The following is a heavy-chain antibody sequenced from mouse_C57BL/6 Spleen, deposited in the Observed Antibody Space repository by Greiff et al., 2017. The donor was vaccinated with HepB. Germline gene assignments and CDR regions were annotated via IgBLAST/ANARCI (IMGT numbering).Heavy chain of an antibody. Sequence: QVQLKESGPELVKPGASVKISCKASGYTFTDYYINWVKQRPGQGLEWIGWIFPGSGSTYYNEKFKGKATLTVDKSSSTAYMLLSSLTSEDSAVYFCARSGYYGRGWFAYWGQGTRVTVSA. CDR3: ARSGYYGRGWFAY. J-gene: IGHJ3*01. D-gene: IGHD1-1*01. V-gene: IGHV1-75*01. CDR1: GYTFTDYY. CDR2: IFPGSGST.